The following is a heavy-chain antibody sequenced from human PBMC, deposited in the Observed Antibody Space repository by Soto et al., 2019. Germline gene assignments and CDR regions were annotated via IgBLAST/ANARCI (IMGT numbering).Heavy chain of an antibody. Sequence: PSQTLSLTCAISGDSVSSNSAAWNWIRQSPSRGLEWLGRTYYRSKWYNDYAVSVKSRITTNPDTSKNQFSLQLNSVTPEDTAVYYFAREGCPKKDTSSSGWYSCSWFDPWGQGTLITVSS. CDR3: AREGCPKKDTSSSGWYSCSWFDP. D-gene: IGHD6-19*01. CDR2: TYYRSKWYN. CDR1: GDSVSSNSAA. J-gene: IGHJ5*02. V-gene: IGHV6-1*01.